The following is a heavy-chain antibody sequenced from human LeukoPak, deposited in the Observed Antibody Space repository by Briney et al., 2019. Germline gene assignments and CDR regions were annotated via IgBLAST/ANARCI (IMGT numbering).Heavy chain of an antibody. CDR3: ARGTKWLSMYNWFDP. V-gene: IGHV4-34*01. J-gene: IGHJ5*02. Sequence: SETLSLTCAVYGGSFSGYYWNWIRQPPGKGLEWIGEINHSGSTNYNPSLKSRVTISVDTSKNQFSLKLSSVTAADTAVYYCARGTKWLSMYNWFDPWGQGTLVTVSS. CDR1: GGSFSGYY. CDR2: INHSGST. D-gene: IGHD3-22*01.